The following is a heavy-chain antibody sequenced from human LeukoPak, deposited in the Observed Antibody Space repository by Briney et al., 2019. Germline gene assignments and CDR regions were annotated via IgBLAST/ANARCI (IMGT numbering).Heavy chain of an antibody. CDR3: ARHGSNYYDSSGYPDY. Sequence: SETLSLTCTVSGGSISSSGYYWGWIRQPPGKGLEWIGSIYYSGSTYYNPSLKSRVTISVDTSKNQFSLKLSSVTAADTAVYYCARHGSNYYDSSGYPDYWGQGTLVTVSS. D-gene: IGHD3-22*01. CDR1: GGSISSSGYY. CDR2: IYYSGST. J-gene: IGHJ4*02. V-gene: IGHV4-39*01.